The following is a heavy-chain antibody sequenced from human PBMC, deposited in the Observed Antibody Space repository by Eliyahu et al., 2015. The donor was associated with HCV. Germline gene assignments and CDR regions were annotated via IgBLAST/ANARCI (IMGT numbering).Heavy chain of an antibody. J-gene: IGHJ4*02. CDR3: ARSISGYDLFDY. V-gene: IGHV1-3*01. Sequence: QVQLVQSGAEVKXPXASVKVSCKASXXTFTSYAMHWVRQAPGQRLEWMGWINAGKGNTKYSQKFQGRVTITRDTSANTAYMELSSLRSEDTAVYYCARSISGYDLFDYWGQGTLVTVSS. CDR2: INAGKGNT. D-gene: IGHD5-12*01. CDR1: XXTFTSYA.